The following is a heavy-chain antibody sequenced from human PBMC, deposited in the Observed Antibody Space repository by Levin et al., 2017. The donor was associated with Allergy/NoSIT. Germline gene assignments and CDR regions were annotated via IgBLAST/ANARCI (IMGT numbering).Heavy chain of an antibody. Sequence: GESLKISCAASGFTFSSYAMSWVRQAPGKGLEWVSAISGSGGSTYYADSVKGRFTISRDNSKNTLYLQMNSLRAEDTAVYYCAKDIVVVVAAEYFDYWGQGTLVTVSS. V-gene: IGHV3-23*01. J-gene: IGHJ4*02. CDR3: AKDIVVVVAAEYFDY. CDR2: ISGSGGST. D-gene: IGHD2-15*01. CDR1: GFTFSSYA.